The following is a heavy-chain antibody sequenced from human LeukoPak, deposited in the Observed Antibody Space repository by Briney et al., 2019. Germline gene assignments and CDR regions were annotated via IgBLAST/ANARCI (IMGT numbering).Heavy chain of an antibody. CDR3: ARDRKGSYYGSGKYNWFDP. J-gene: IGHJ5*02. CDR2: IYHSGST. Sequence: SGTLSLTCAVSGGSISSRNWWSWVRQPPGKGLEWIGEIYHSGSTNYNPSLKSRVTISVDTSKNQFSLKLSSVTAADTAVYYCARDRKGSYYGSGKYNWFDPWGQGTLVTVSS. CDR1: GGSISSRNW. D-gene: IGHD3-10*01. V-gene: IGHV4-4*02.